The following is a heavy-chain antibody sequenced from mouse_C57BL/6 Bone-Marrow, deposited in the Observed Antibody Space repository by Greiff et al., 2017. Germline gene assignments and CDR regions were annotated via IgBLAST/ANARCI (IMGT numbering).Heavy chain of an antibody. J-gene: IGHJ2*01. CDR2: ISGGGGNT. Sequence: DVKLVESGGGLVKPGGSLKLSCAASGFTFSSYTMSWVRQTPEKRLEWVATISGGGGNTYYPDSVKGRFTISRDNTKNTLYLQMSSLRSEDTALYYCARRLGGYWGQGTTLTVSS. D-gene: IGHD3-1*01. CDR3: ARRLGGY. V-gene: IGHV5-9*01. CDR1: GFTFSSYT.